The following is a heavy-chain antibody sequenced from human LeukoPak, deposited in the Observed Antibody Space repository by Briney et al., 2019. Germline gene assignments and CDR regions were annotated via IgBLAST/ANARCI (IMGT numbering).Heavy chain of an antibody. CDR3: ARGTAAAATYYFDY. J-gene: IGHJ4*02. CDR1: GYIFTSYY. D-gene: IGHD6-13*01. Sequence: GASVKVSCKASGYIFTSYYIHWVRQAPGQGLEWMGWINTNTGNPTYAQGFTGRFVFSLDTSVSTAYLQISSLKAEDTAVYYCARGTAAAATYYFDYWGQGTLVTVSS. CDR2: INTNTGNP. V-gene: IGHV7-4-1*02.